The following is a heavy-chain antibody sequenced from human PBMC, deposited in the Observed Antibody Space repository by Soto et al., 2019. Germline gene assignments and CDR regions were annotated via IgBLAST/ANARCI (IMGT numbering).Heavy chain of an antibody. CDR1: DVTNISNY. Sequence: GGSLRLSCAASDVTNISNYMTGVRQGPGKGLECVAVLFITGSTYYSDSVKGRFTISRDDAKNTLYLQMSRLRVDDTAKYYCARGGYSSGTAFYYHGMEVWGQGTTVTVSS. J-gene: IGHJ6*02. D-gene: IGHD5-18*01. V-gene: IGHV3-53*01. CDR3: ARGGYSSGTAFYYHGMEV. CDR2: LFITGST.